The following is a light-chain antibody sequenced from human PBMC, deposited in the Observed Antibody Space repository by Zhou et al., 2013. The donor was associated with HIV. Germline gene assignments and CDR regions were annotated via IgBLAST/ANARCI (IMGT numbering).Light chain of an antibody. CDR1: QSLLHSNGHNY. CDR3: MQALQTWT. CDR2: LGS. V-gene: IGKV2-28*01. J-gene: IGKJ1*01. Sequence: DIVMTQSPLSLPVIPGEPASISCRSSQSLLHSNGHNYLSWYLQKPGQSPQLLIYLGSNRASGVPDRFSGSGSGTDFTLKISRVEAEDVGVYYCMQALQTWTFGQGTRVEIK.